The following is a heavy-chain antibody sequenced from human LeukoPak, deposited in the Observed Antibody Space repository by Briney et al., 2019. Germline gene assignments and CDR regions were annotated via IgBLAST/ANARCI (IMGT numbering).Heavy chain of an antibody. CDR1: GGSMSSGIYY. D-gene: IGHD3-22*01. CDR2: IYYSGST. Sequence: PSETLSLTCTVSGGSMSSGIYYWSWIRQPPGKGLEWIGYIYYSGSTYYNPSLKSRLTISRDTSKNQFSLKLTSVTAADTAVYYCAREVIVWGHGTLVTVSS. V-gene: IGHV4-30-4*01. J-gene: IGHJ4*01. CDR3: AREVIV.